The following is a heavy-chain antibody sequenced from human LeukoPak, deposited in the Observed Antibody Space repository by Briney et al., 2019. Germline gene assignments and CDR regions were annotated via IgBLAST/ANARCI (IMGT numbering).Heavy chain of an antibody. J-gene: IGHJ6*03. CDR2: ISAYTGNT. CDR1: GHTFTSYG. V-gene: IGHV1-18*01. Sequence: ASVKVSCKASGHTFTSYGISWVRRAPGQGLEWMGWISAYTGNTHFAQKLQGRVTITTDTSTSTAYMELRSLRSDDTAVYYCARSSLRSAYDSSGSYSGGPIPPRPYYYYYMDVWGKETTVTVSS. CDR3: ARSSLRSAYDSSGSYSGGPIPPRPYYYYYMDV. D-gene: IGHD3-22*01.